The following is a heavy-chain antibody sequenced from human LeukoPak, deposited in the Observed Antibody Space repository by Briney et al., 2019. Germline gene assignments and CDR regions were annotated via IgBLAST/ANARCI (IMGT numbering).Heavy chain of an antibody. Sequence: GGSLRLSCAASGFTFSSYDMHWVRQATGKGLEWVSAIGTAGDTYYPGSVKGRFTISRENAKNSLYLQMDSLRAGDTAVCYCARGAGRVYGSGSYSPFDYWGQGTLVTVSS. D-gene: IGHD3-10*01. V-gene: IGHV3-13*01. CDR3: ARGAGRVYGSGSYSPFDY. J-gene: IGHJ4*02. CDR2: IGTAGDT. CDR1: GFTFSSYD.